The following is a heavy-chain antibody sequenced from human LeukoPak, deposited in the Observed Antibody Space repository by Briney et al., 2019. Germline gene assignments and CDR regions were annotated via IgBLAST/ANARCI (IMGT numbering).Heavy chain of an antibody. CDR2: IYTSGST. Sequence: SETLSLTCTVSGGSISSGSYYWSWIRQPAGKGLEWIGRIYTSGSTNYNPSLKSRVTMSVDTSKNQFSLKLSSVTAADTAVNYCASSIRYSSGWYEYWGQGTLVTVSS. D-gene: IGHD6-19*01. CDR1: GGSISSGSYY. J-gene: IGHJ4*02. CDR3: ASSIRYSSGWYEY. V-gene: IGHV4-61*02.